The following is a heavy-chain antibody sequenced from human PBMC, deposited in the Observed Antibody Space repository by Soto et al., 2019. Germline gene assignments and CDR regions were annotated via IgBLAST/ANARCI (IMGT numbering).Heavy chain of an antibody. V-gene: IGHV4-59*01. CDR2: IYYSGST. D-gene: IGHD6-6*01. CDR3: ASGIEKYRSSV. J-gene: IGHJ4*02. Sequence: SETLSLSCTVSGGSISSYYWSWIRQPPGKGLEWIGYIYYSGSTNYNPSLKSRVTISVDTSKNQFSLKLSSVTAADTAVYYCASGIEKYRSSVRAQRTLVTGSS. CDR1: GGSISSYY.